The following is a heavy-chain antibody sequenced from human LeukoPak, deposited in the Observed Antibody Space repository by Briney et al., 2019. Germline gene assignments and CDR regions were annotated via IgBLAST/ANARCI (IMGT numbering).Heavy chain of an antibody. CDR2: IRYDGNDK. V-gene: IGHV3-30*02. Sequence: GRSLRLSXAASGFTFTDYGMHWVGQAPGKGLGWVAFIRYDGNDKDYADSVKGRFTISRDNSKNTLSLQMNSLKPDDTAMYYCAQEGTASKPSDLDYWGQGTLVTVFS. J-gene: IGHJ4*02. CDR1: GFTFTDYG. D-gene: IGHD1/OR15-1a*01. CDR3: AQEGTASKPSDLDY.